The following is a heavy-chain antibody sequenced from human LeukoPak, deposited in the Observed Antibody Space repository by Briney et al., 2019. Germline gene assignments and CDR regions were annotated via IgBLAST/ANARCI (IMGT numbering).Heavy chain of an antibody. CDR3: ARVDYDFWSGYLLYYYMDV. D-gene: IGHD3-3*01. CDR2: ISGSGGST. J-gene: IGHJ6*03. Sequence: GGSLRLSCAASGFTFSNYAMSWVRQAPGKGLEWVSDISGSGGSTYYADSVKGRFTISRDNAKNSLYLQMNSLRAEDTAVYYCARVDYDFWSGYLLYYYMDVWGKGTTVTVSS. CDR1: GFTFSNYA. V-gene: IGHV3-23*01.